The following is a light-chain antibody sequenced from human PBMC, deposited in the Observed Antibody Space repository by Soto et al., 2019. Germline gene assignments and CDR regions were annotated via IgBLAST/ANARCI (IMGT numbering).Light chain of an antibody. CDR1: QSVGSW. J-gene: IGKJ1*01. Sequence: DIQMTQSPSTLSASVGDRVSITCRASQSVGSWLAWYQQKPGKAPKFLIYDASNLESGVPSRFSGSGSGTEFTLTITSLQPDDFATYYCQQYNSYSRTFGQGTKVEIK. CDR2: DAS. V-gene: IGKV1-5*01. CDR3: QQYNSYSRT.